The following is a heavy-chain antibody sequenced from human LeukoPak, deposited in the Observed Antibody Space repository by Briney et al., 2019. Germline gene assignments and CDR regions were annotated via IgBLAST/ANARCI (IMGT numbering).Heavy chain of an antibody. CDR1: GGSISSYY. J-gene: IGHJ6*03. CDR2: ISHSGSS. D-gene: IGHD2-15*01. V-gene: IGHV4-59*12. Sequence: SETLSLTCTVSGGSISSYYWSWIRQSPGRGLEWIGYISHSGSSNYNPSLKSRVTISVDTSKNQFSLKLSSVTAADTAVYYCARGRVVVGYYYYMDVWGKGTTVTVSS. CDR3: ARGRVVVGYYYYMDV.